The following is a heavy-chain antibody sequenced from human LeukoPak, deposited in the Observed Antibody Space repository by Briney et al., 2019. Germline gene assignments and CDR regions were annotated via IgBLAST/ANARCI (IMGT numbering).Heavy chain of an antibody. CDR2: INHIGST. J-gene: IGHJ6*02. CDR1: GGSFSGYY. D-gene: IGHD3-9*01. CDR3: ASSNEYYDILTGYYGGYGMDV. Sequence: PSETLSPTCAVYGGSFSGYYWSWIRQPPGKVLEWIGEINHIGSTNYNPSLKSRSTISLETSKNQFSLKRSPVAAADTAVYYCASSNEYYDILTGYYGGYGMDVWGQGTTVTVSS. V-gene: IGHV4-34*01.